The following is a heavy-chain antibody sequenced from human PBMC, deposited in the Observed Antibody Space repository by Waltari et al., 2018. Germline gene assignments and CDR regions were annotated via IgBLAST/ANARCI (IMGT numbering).Heavy chain of an antibody. D-gene: IGHD3-10*01. CDR2: INPSCGST. V-gene: IGHV1-46*01. CDR1: GYTFTSYY. J-gene: IGHJ6*02. CDR3: ATCYYGSGSYQLYYYYGMDV. Sequence: QVQLVQSGAEVKKPGASVKVSCKASGYTFTSYYMHWVRQAPGQGREWMGIINPSCGSTSYAQKFQGRVTMTRDTSTSTVYMELSSLRSEDTAVYYCATCYYGSGSYQLYYYYGMDVWGQGTTVTVSS.